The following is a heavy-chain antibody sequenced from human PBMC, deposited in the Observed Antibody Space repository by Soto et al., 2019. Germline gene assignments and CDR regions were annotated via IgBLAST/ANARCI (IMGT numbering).Heavy chain of an antibody. Sequence: EVQLVESGGGLVKPGGSLRLSCAASGFTFSSYSMNWVRQAPGKGLEWVSSISSSSSYIYYADSVKGRFTISRDNAKNSMYLQMNSRRAEDRAVYYCARAPYYYDGRGYWAYWGQGTLVTVSS. CDR1: GFTFSSYS. CDR2: ISSSSSYI. D-gene: IGHD3-22*01. V-gene: IGHV3-21*01. J-gene: IGHJ4*02. CDR3: ARAPYYYDGRGYWAY.